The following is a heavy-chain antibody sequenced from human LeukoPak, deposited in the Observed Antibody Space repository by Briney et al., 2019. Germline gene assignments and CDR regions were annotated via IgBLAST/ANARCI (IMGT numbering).Heavy chain of an antibody. J-gene: IGHJ4*02. D-gene: IGHD2-2*01. Sequence: SQTLSLTCTVSGGSLSSGSYYWSWIRQPAGKGLEWIGRIYTSGSTNYNPSLKSRVTISVDTSKNQFSLKLSSLTAADTAVYYCARGYCSSTSCQSGDYWGQGTLVTVSS. CDR3: ARGYCSSTSCQSGDY. V-gene: IGHV4-61*02. CDR1: GGSLSSGSYY. CDR2: IYTSGST.